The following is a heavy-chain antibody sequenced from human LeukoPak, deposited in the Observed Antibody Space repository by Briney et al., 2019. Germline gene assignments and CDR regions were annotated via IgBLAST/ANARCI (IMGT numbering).Heavy chain of an antibody. D-gene: IGHD2-15*01. J-gene: IGHJ4*02. CDR2: ISSNGGST. V-gene: IGHV3-64*04. CDR1: GFTFTSYG. Sequence: GGSLRLSCSASGFTFTSYGMHWVRQAPGKGLEYVSAISSNGGSTYYADSVKGRFTISRDNSKNTLYLQMNSLRAEDTAVYYCARDSGYCSGGSCYLSPHWGQGTLVTVSS. CDR3: ARDSGYCSGGSCYLSPH.